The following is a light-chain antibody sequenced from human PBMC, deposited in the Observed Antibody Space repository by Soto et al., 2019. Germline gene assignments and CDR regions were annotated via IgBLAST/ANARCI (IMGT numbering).Light chain of an antibody. Sequence: QSVLTQPASVSGSPGQSITISCTGTSSDFGSYNLVSWYQQHPGKAPKLMIYEGSKRPSGVSNRFSGSKSGNTASLTISGLQAEDEADYYCCSYAGSSPNYVFGTGTKFTVL. CDR1: SSDFGSYNL. CDR3: CSYAGSSPNYV. CDR2: EGS. J-gene: IGLJ1*01. V-gene: IGLV2-23*01.